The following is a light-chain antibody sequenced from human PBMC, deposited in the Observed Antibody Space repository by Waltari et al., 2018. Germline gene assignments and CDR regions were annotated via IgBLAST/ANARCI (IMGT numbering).Light chain of an antibody. V-gene: IGLV2-11*01. CDR1: SSDVGGYNY. CDR2: DVS. CDR3: CSYAGSRNWV. J-gene: IGLJ3*02. Sequence: QSALTQPRSVSGSPGQSVTIPCTGTSSDVGGYNYVPWYQQHPGKAPKLMIYDVSKRPSGVPDRFSGSKSGNTASLTISGLQAEDEADYYCCSYAGSRNWVFGGGTKLTVL.